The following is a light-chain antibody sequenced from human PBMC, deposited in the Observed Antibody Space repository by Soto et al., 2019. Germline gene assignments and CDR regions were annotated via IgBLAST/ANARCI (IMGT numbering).Light chain of an antibody. CDR2: DVT. V-gene: IGLV2-14*03. CDR1: SSNIGSST. Sequence: QSVLTQPPSASGTPGQRVTISCSGSSSNIGSSTVNWYQQHPGKAPKLMLYDVTNRPSGVSNRFSGSKSGNTASLTISGLQAEDEADYYCSSYTNSRTPYVFGTGTKVTVL. J-gene: IGLJ1*01. CDR3: SSYTNSRTPYV.